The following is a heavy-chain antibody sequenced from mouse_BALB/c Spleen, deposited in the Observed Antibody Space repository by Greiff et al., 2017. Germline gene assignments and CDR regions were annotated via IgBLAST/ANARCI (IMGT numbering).Heavy chain of an antibody. J-gene: IGHJ4*01. CDR2: IYPGSGNT. V-gene: IGHV1-77*01. CDR1: GYTFTDYY. D-gene: IGHD2-3*01. Sequence: VQLKESGAELARPGASVKLSCKASGYTFTDYYINWVKQRTGQGLEWIGEIYPGSGNTYYNEKFKGKATLTADKSSSTAYMQLSSLTSEDSAVYFCARGGYYRYYYAMDYWGQGTSVTVSS. CDR3: ARGGYYRYYYAMDY.